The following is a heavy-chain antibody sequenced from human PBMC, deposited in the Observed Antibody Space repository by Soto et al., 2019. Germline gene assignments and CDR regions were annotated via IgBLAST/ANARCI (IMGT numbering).Heavy chain of an antibody. D-gene: IGHD1-1*01. Sequence: GESLKISCKGSGYSSASYWIAWVRQMPGKGLEWVGIIYPRDSDTRYSPSFQGQVTISVDKSINTAYLQWSSLKASDTAMYYCARQDGAANCYFDYWGQGSLVTVSS. J-gene: IGHJ4*02. CDR2: IYPRDSDT. CDR1: GYSSASYW. CDR3: ARQDGAANCYFDY. V-gene: IGHV5-51*01.